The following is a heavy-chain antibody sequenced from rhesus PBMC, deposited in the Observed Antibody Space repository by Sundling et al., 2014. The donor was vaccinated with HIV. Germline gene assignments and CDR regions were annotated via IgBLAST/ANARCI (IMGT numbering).Heavy chain of an antibody. D-gene: IGHD3-3*01. V-gene: IGHV3-30*02. Sequence: EVQLVESGAGLVQPGGSLRLSCAASGFTFSNSWMSWVRQAPGKGLEWVARIKRKADGETADYAASVKGRFTISRDDSKNTLYLQMNSLKTEDTAVYYCTTVFPIWTGYYSDAFDFWGQGLRVTVSS. CDR2: IKRKADGETA. CDR1: GFTFSNSW. J-gene: IGHJ3*01. CDR3: TTVFPIWTGYYSDAFDF.